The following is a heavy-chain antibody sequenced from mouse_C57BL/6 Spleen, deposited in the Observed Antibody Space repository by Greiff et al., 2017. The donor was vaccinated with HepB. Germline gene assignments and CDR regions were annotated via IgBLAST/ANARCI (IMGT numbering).Heavy chain of an antibody. J-gene: IGHJ4*01. CDR2: IDPEDGET. CDR3: ARFTTVVSYAMDY. CDR1: GFNIKDYY. V-gene: IGHV14-2*01. Sequence: VQLKESGAELVKPGASVKLSCTASGFNIKDYYMHWVKQRTEQGLEWIGRIDPEDGETKYAPKFQGTATITADTSSNTAYLQLSSLTAEDTAVYYCARFTTVVSYAMDYWGQGTSVTVSS. D-gene: IGHD1-1*01.